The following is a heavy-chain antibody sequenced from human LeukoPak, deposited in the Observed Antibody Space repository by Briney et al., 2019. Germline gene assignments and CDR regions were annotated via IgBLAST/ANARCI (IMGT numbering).Heavy chain of an antibody. Sequence: SETLSLTCTVSGDSISSGDYYWSWIRQPAGKGLEWIGRISSSGSTNYNPSLKRRVTISVDTSKNQFSLKLSSVTAADTAVYYCARTTSGWYTAFDNWGQGTLVTVSS. D-gene: IGHD6-19*01. CDR3: ARTTSGWYTAFDN. CDR2: ISSSGST. V-gene: IGHV4-61*02. CDR1: GDSISSGDYY. J-gene: IGHJ4*02.